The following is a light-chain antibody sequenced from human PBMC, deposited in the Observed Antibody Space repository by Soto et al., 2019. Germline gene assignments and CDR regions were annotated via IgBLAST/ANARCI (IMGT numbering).Light chain of an antibody. Sequence: QSALTQPPSASGSPGQSVTISCTGTSSDVGGYNYVSWYQQHPGKALKVMIYEVSKRPSGVPERFSGSKSGNTASLTVSGLQAEDEADYYCSSYAGSKNVVFGGGTNLTVL. CDR3: SSYAGSKNVV. V-gene: IGLV2-8*01. CDR2: EVS. J-gene: IGLJ2*01. CDR1: SSDVGGYNY.